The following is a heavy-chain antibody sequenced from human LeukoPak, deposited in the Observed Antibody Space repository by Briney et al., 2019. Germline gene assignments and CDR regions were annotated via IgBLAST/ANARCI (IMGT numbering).Heavy chain of an antibody. Sequence: PGGSLRLSCAASGFTFSGYSMNWVRQAPGKGLEWVSSISSSSSYIRYADSVKGRFAISRDNVKNSLYLQMNSLRADDTAVYYCARDPRYGDVGTNKPFDYWGQGILVTVSS. CDR1: GFTFSGYS. V-gene: IGHV3-21*01. CDR2: ISSSSSYI. D-gene: IGHD4-17*01. CDR3: ARDPRYGDVGTNKPFDY. J-gene: IGHJ4*02.